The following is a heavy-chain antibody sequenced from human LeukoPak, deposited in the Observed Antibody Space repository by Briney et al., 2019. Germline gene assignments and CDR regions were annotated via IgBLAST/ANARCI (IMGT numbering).Heavy chain of an antibody. D-gene: IGHD3-3*01. CDR3: AREWYYDFWSGYPGALQFDP. V-gene: IGHV3-48*01. Sequence: GGSLRLSCAASGFTFNSYSMNWVRQAPGKGVGWVSYISSSSSTIYYADSVKGRFTISRDNAKNSLYLQMNSLRAEDTAVYYCAREWYYDFWSGYPGALQFDPWGQGTLVTVSS. CDR2: ISSSSSTI. J-gene: IGHJ5*02. CDR1: GFTFNSYS.